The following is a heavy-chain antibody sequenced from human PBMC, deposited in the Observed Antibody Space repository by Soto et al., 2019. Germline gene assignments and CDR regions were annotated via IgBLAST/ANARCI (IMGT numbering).Heavy chain of an antibody. J-gene: IGHJ4*01. CDR2: VKSKADGGSG. D-gene: IGHD1-26*01. CDR3: TTDSRTTLPEIRFDY. V-gene: IGHV3-15*07. CDR1: VFPFNNAW. Sequence: GGSLRLSCAASVFPFNNAWINWVRQVPGKGLEWVGRVKSKADGGSGDYAAPVKGRFVVSRDDSKDIVYLQMNSLKIEDIGFYYCTTDSRTTLPEIRFDYWGHGTQVTVSS.